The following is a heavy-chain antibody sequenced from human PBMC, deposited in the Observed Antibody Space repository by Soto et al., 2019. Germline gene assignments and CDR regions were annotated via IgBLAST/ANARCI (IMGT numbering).Heavy chain of an antibody. CDR3: AREMTTRGMDG. V-gene: IGHV1-8*01. CDR2: MNPNSGNT. J-gene: IGHJ6*02. CDR1: GYTFTSYD. D-gene: IGHD1-1*01. Sequence: QVQLVQSGAEVKKPGASVKVSCKASGYTFTSYDINWVRQATGQGLEWMGWMNPNSGNTAYAQKFQGRVTMTRNTSISTAYMELSSLRSGDTAVYYCAREMTTRGMDGWGQVTTGNVSS.